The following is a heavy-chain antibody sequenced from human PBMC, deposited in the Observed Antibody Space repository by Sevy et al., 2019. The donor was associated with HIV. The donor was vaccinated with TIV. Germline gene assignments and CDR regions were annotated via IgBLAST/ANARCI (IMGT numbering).Heavy chain of an antibody. Sequence: GGSLRLSCAASGFTFSNYWMTWVRQAPGKGLEWVANMKRDGSKKSYLDSVEGRFTISRDNAKNSLYLQMNSLRAEDTAVYYCARDYNYQILPIFYDAFDIWGQGTMVTVSS. J-gene: IGHJ3*02. CDR2: MKRDGSKK. CDR3: ARDYNYQILPIFYDAFDI. D-gene: IGHD3-3*01. CDR1: GFTFSNYW. V-gene: IGHV3-7*01.